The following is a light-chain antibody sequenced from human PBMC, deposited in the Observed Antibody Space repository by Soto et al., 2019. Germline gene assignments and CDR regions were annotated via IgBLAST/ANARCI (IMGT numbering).Light chain of an antibody. CDR2: AAS. Sequence: DIQMTQSPSSLSASVGDRVTITCRTSQSIASYLNSYQQKTGKAPKLLIYAASTLQSGVPSRFSGSGSGTDFTLTISSLQPEDFATYYCQQSSSTPYTSGQGTNLETK. V-gene: IGKV1-39*01. J-gene: IGKJ2*01. CDR1: QSIASY. CDR3: QQSSSTPYT.